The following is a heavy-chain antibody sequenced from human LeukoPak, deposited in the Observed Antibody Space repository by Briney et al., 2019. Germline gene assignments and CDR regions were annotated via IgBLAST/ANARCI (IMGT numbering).Heavy chain of an antibody. D-gene: IGHD6-13*01. CDR1: GFTFSNYY. V-gene: IGHV3-21*06. Sequence: GGSLRLSYAASGFTFSNYYMNWVRQAPGKGLEWVSVISSSSIYMYYADSVKGRFTISRDNAKNSLYLQMNSLRAEDTAVYYCGRVSTAVSLGIDYWGQGTLVTVST. J-gene: IGHJ4*02. CDR3: GRVSTAVSLGIDY. CDR2: ISSSSIYM.